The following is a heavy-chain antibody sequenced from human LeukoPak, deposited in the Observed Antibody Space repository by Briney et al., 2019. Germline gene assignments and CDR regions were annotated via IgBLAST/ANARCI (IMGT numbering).Heavy chain of an antibody. CDR1: GFSFSSYD. CDR2: ISSSSTYI. CDR3: ARDGIFDY. V-gene: IGHV3-21*01. J-gene: IGHJ4*02. Sequence: GGSLRLSCAASGFSFSSYDVNWVRQAPGKGLEWVSCISSSSTYIYYADSVRGRFAISRDNAKNSLYLQMNSLRAEDTAVYYCARDGIFDYWGQGTLVTVSS.